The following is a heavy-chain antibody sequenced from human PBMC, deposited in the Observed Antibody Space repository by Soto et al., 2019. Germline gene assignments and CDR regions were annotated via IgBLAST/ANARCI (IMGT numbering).Heavy chain of an antibody. D-gene: IGHD2-21*01. Sequence: QLQLQESGPGLVKPSETLSLTCTVSGGSISSSSYYWGWIRQPPGKGLEWIGSIYYSGSTYYNPSLKSRVTISVDTSKNQFSLKLSSVTAADTAVYYCARAYCGGDCYFRGHNFDYWGQGTLVTVSS. V-gene: IGHV4-39*01. J-gene: IGHJ4*02. CDR3: ARAYCGGDCYFRGHNFDY. CDR1: GGSISSSSYY. CDR2: IYYSGST.